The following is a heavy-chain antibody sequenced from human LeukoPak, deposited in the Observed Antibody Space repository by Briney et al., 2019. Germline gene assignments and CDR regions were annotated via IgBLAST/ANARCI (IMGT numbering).Heavy chain of an antibody. CDR2: ISWDGGST. D-gene: IGHD2-2*02. J-gene: IGHJ4*02. CDR3: AKDRVPVVPAAINGFDY. Sequence: GGSLRLSCAASGFTFDDYTMHWVRHAPGKGLEWVSLISWDGGSTYYADSVKGRFTISRDNSKNSLYLQMNSLRTEDTALYYCAKDRVPVVPAAINGFDYWGQGTLVTVSS. CDR1: GFTFDDYT. V-gene: IGHV3-43*01.